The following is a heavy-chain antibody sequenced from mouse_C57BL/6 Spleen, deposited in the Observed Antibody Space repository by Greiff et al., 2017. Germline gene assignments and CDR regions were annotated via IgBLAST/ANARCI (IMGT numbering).Heavy chain of an antibody. D-gene: IGHD2-1*01. CDR3: ARWLYYPSYAMDY. J-gene: IGHJ4*01. V-gene: IGHV1-52*01. CDR1: GYTFTSYW. CDR2: IGPSDSET. Sequence: QVQLQQPGAELVRPGSSVKLSCKASGYTFTSYWMHWVKQRPIQGLEWIGNIGPSDSETHYNQKFKDKATLTVDKSSSTAYMQLSSLTSEDSAVYYCARWLYYPSYAMDYWGQGTSVTVSS.